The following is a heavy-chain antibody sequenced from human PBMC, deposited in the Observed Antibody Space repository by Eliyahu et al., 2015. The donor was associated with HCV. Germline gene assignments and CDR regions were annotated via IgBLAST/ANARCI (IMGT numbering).Heavy chain of an antibody. Sequence: EVQLVQSGAEVKKPGESLKISCKGSGYSFTSXWIGXVRQIPGKGLEWMGIIYPGDSDTRYSPSFQGQVTISADKSISTAYLQWSSLKASDTAMYYCARHVLSCSGGSCDPGYFDYWGQGTLVTVSS. CDR2: IYPGDSDT. V-gene: IGHV5-51*01. CDR3: ARHVLSCSGGSCDPGYFDY. D-gene: IGHD2-15*01. J-gene: IGHJ4*02. CDR1: GYSFTSXW.